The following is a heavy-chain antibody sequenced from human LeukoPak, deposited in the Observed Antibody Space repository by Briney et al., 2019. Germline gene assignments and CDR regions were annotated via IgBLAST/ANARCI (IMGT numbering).Heavy chain of an antibody. CDR1: GFTVSSNY. J-gene: IGHJ4*02. Sequence: GGSLRLSCAASGFTVSSNYMSWVRQAPGKGLEWVSVIYSGGSTYYADSVKGRFTISRDNSKNTLYLQMNSLRAEDTAVYYCARDTLGYYDSSGYYYGGQGTRATVSS. D-gene: IGHD3-22*01. CDR3: ARDTLGYYDSSGYYY. CDR2: IYSGGST. V-gene: IGHV3-66*01.